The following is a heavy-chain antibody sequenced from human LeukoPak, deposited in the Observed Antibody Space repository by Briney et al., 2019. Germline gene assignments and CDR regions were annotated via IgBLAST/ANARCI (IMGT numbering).Heavy chain of an antibody. CDR2: IITSGGST. CDR1: GYIFTSHY. J-gene: IGHJ4*02. Sequence: ASVKVSCEASGYIFTSHYMHWVRQAPGQGLEWMGVIITSGGSTTYAQKFQGRVTMTRDTSTRTVYMELSCLRSEDTAVYFCARGGSGNGFDYWGQGTLVTVSS. V-gene: IGHV1-46*01. D-gene: IGHD3-3*01. CDR3: ARGGSGNGFDY.